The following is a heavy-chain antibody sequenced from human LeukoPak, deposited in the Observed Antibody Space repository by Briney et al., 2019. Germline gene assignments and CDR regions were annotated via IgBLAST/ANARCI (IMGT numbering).Heavy chain of an antibody. Sequence: SETLSLTCAVSGGSIDSSSYYWGWIRQPPGKGLEWIGSIYHSGNTLYNPSLKSRVTISVDTSKNQFSLKLRSVTAADTAVYCCGRVGAAHPSDYGGYYYFDYWGQGNLVTVSS. CDR3: GRVGAAHPSDYGGYYYFDY. V-gene: IGHV4-39*07. D-gene: IGHD4-23*01. J-gene: IGHJ4*02. CDR1: GGSIDSSSYY. CDR2: IYHSGNT.